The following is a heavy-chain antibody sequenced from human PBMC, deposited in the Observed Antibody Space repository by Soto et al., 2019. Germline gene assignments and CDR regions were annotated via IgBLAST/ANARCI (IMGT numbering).Heavy chain of an antibody. D-gene: IGHD2-15*01. CDR3: ARISPTSDTDS. J-gene: IGHJ4*02. V-gene: IGHV3-23*01. Sequence: GGSLRLSCSASGFTFSTYAMSWVRQAPGKGLEWVSSISADGGAIFYGDSVRGRSITSKDNSKNTLYLQMNSLRVEDTAIYYCARISPTSDTDSWGQGTLVTVS. CDR1: GFTFSTYA. CDR2: ISADGGAI.